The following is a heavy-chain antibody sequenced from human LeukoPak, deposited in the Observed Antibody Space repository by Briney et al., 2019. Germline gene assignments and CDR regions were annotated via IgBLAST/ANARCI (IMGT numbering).Heavy chain of an antibody. D-gene: IGHD3-9*01. V-gene: IGHV3-23*01. Sequence: GGSLRLSCAASGFTFSSYAMNWDRQAPGKGLERVSAISGSGGSTYYADSVKGRFTISRDNSKNTLYLQVNSLRAEDTAVYYCAKDRSILFRVTGILTGPNKGGRGTLVTVSS. J-gene: IGHJ4*02. CDR1: GFTFSSYA. CDR3: AKDRSILFRVTGILTGPNK. CDR2: ISGSGGST.